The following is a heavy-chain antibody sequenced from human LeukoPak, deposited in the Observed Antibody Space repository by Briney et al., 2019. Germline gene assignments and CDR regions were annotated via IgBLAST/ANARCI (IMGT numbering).Heavy chain of an antibody. CDR3: ARAGYGDPHFDF. CDR1: GFTFSNYG. Sequence: GGSLRLSCAASGFTFSNYGMHWVRQAPGKGLEWVAAIWYDGSNKYYGDSVKGRFTISRGNSKNTLHLQMNSLRAEDTAAYYCARAGYGDPHFDFWGQGTLVTVSS. D-gene: IGHD4-17*01. CDR2: IWYDGSNK. V-gene: IGHV3-33*01. J-gene: IGHJ4*02.